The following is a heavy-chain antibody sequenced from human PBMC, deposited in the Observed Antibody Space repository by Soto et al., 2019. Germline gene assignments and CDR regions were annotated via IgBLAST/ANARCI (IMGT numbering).Heavy chain of an antibody. V-gene: IGHV4-34*01. J-gene: IGHJ5*02. CDR1: GGSFRGFY. CDR2: INHVGIT. CDR3: ARIPVDTSMIYWLDP. Sequence: LSLTCAVSGGSFRGFYWTWIRQSPGKGLEWLGDINHVGITNYNPSLKSRVSIPVDTSKSQFSLKLSSVTAADTAVYYCARIPVDTSMIYWLDPWGQGTLVTVSS. D-gene: IGHD5-18*01.